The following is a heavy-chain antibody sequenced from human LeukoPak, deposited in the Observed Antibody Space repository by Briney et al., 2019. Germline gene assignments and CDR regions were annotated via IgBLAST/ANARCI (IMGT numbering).Heavy chain of an antibody. Sequence: PSETLSLTCTVSGGSISSGSYYWSWIRQPAGKGLEWIGRIYTSGSTNYNPSLKSRVTISVDTSKNQFSLKLSSVTAADTAVYYCATLPYGSGSYGYWGQGTLVTVSS. CDR2: IYTSGST. D-gene: IGHD3-10*01. J-gene: IGHJ4*02. CDR3: ATLPYGSGSYGY. CDR1: GGSISSGSYY. V-gene: IGHV4-61*02.